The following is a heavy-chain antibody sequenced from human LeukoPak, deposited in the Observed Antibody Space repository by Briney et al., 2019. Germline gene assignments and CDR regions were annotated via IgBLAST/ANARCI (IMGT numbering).Heavy chain of an antibody. CDR3: ARKTDSGGQGDY. V-gene: IGHV3-66*01. CDR2: IYSGGNT. J-gene: IGHJ4*02. Sequence: GGSLRLSCVASGFTFSSRDWMTWVRQAPGKGLEWVSVIYSGGNTYYADSVKGRFTISRDNSKNTLYLQMNSLRAEDTAVYYCARKTDSGGQGDYWGPGTLVTVSS. D-gene: IGHD3-22*01. CDR1: GFTFSSRDW.